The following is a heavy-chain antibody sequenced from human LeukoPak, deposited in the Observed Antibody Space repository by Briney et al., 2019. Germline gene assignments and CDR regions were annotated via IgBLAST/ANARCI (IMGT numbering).Heavy chain of an antibody. Sequence: SETLSLTCAVYGGSFSGYYWSWIRQPPGKGLEWIGEINHSGSTNYNPSLKSRVTISVDTSKNQFPLKLSSVTAADTAVYYCARGRSSMVRGYYYYYMDVWGKGTTVTISS. J-gene: IGHJ6*03. CDR2: INHSGST. D-gene: IGHD3-10*01. V-gene: IGHV4-34*01. CDR3: ARGRSSMVRGYYYYYMDV. CDR1: GGSFSGYY.